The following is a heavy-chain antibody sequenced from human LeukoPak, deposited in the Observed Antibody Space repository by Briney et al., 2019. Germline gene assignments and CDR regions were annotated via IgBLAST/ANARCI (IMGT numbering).Heavy chain of an antibody. V-gene: IGHV4-34*01. CDR1: GGSFSGYY. D-gene: IGHD5-24*01. CDR2: INHSGST. J-gene: IGHJ4*02. Sequence: SETLSLTCAVYGGSFSGYYWSWIRQPPGKGLEWIGEINHSGSTNYNPSLKSRVTISVDTSKNQFSLKLSSVTAADTAVYYCARARAGMATTDWGQGTLVTVSS. CDR3: ARARAGMATTD.